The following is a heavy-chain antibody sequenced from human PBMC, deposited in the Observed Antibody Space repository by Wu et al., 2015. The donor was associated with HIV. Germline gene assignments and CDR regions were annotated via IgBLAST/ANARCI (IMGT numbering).Heavy chain of an antibody. Sequence: QVQLQESGPGLVKPSETLSLSCVVSGGSISSYYWSWIRQPAGKGLEWIGRIYTSGNTNYNPSLKSRVTMSVDTSKNQFSLKLSSVTAADTALYYCARIRRIPAAGTDYYYYGMDLWGQGDHGHRLL. J-gene: IGHJ6*02. CDR2: IYTSGNT. CDR3: ARIRRIPAAGTDYYYYGMDL. V-gene: IGHV4-4*07. D-gene: IGHD6-13*01. CDR1: GGSISSYY.